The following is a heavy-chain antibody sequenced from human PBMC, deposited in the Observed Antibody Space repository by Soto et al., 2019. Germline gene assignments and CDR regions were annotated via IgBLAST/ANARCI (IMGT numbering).Heavy chain of an antibody. Sequence: QVQLVQSGAELKKPGASVKVSCKASGYTFSNYDMNWVRQATGQGPEWIGWVNPNNGDTGYAQKFLGRVTLSTDISTTTAYMELTSLRSEDTAIYYCANVSRKGSAIDFDYWGQGTLITVSS. CDR3: ANVSRKGSAIDFDY. CDR1: GYTFSNYD. V-gene: IGHV1-8*01. CDR2: VNPNNGDT. J-gene: IGHJ4*02. D-gene: IGHD3-10*01.